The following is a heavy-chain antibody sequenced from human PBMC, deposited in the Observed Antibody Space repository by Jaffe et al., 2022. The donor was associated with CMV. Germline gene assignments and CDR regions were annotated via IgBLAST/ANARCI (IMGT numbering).Heavy chain of an antibody. V-gene: IGHV2-26*01. CDR1: GFSLTDARMA. CDR2: IFSNDEK. J-gene: IGHJ4*02. D-gene: IGHD6-13*01. Sequence: QVTLKESGPALVKPTETLTLTCSVSGFSLTDARMAVSWIRQPPGKTLEWLGHIFSNDEKSYRKSLKNRLTISKDTSKSQVVLTMTNVGPVDTATYYCARIVVTKGSLVPLDYWGQGTLVSVSS. CDR3: ARIVVTKGSLVPLDY.